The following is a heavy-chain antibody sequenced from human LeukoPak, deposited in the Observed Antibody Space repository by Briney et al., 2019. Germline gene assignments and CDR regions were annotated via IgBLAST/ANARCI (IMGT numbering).Heavy chain of an antibody. CDR1: GGSISSHY. J-gene: IGHJ3*02. CDR2: IYYSGST. Sequence: PSETLSLTCTASGGSISSHYWSWIRQPPGKGLERIGYIYYSGSTNYNPPLKSRVTISVDTSKNQFSLKLSSVTAADTAVYYCARDSTYYDFWSGYNAFDIWGQGTMVTVSS. V-gene: IGHV4-59*11. CDR3: ARDSTYYDFWSGYNAFDI. D-gene: IGHD3-3*01.